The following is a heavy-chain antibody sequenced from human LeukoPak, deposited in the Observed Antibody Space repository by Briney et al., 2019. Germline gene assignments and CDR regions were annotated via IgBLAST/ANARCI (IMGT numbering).Heavy chain of an antibody. V-gene: IGHV3-23*01. D-gene: IGHD5-12*01. CDR2: ISGRGGRT. J-gene: IGHJ3*02. CDR1: GFTFSSDA. CDR3: AKPLTGLVATLLVAFDI. Sequence: GGSLRLSCAASGFTFSSDAMSWVRQAPGKGLEWVSAISGRGGRTYYAESVKGRLTISRENTKKKLYVQMNSLRAEDTAVYYCAKPLTGLVATLLVAFDIWGQGTMVTVSS.